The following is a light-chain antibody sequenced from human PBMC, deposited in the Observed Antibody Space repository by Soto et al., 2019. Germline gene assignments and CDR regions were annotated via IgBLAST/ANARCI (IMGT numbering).Light chain of an antibody. J-gene: IGLJ3*02. Sequence: QSALTQPPSVSGSPGQSITISCTGTSSDVGAYNRVSWYQHHPGKAPKLMIFEVTNRPSGISDRFSGFKSGSTASLTISELQPDDEADYYCISFTPSTTTHWVFGGGTKLTVL. V-gene: IGLV2-14*01. CDR1: SSDVGAYNR. CDR2: EVT. CDR3: ISFTPSTTTHWV.